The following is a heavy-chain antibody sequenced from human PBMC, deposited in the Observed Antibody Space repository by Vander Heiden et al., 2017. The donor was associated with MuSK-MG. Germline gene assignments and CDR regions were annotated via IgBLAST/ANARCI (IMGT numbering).Heavy chain of an antibody. D-gene: IGHD2-2*01. CDR3: ARDEVVVVPAASYYYYYYYMDV. J-gene: IGHJ6*03. V-gene: IGHV4-38-2*02. CDR1: GYSISSGYY. Sequence: QVQLQESGPGLVKPSETLSLTCAVSGYSISSGYYWGWIRQPPGKGLEWIGSIYHSGSTYYNPSLKSRVTISVDTSKNQFSLKLSSVTAADTAVYYCARDEVVVVPAASYYYYYYYMDVWGKGTTVTVSS. CDR2: IYHSGST.